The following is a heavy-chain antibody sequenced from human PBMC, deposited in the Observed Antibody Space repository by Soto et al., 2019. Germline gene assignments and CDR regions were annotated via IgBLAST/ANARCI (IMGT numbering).Heavy chain of an antibody. CDR3: ARGGPSIAARPEPEYFQH. Sequence: SETLSLTCTFSGGSISSGDYYWSWIRQPPGKGLEWIGYIYYSGSTYYNPSLKSRVTISVDTSKNQFSLKLSSVTAADTAVYYCARGGPSIAARPEPEYFQHWGQGTLVTVSS. V-gene: IGHV4-30-4*01. CDR2: IYYSGST. CDR1: GGSISSGDYY. D-gene: IGHD6-6*01. J-gene: IGHJ1*01.